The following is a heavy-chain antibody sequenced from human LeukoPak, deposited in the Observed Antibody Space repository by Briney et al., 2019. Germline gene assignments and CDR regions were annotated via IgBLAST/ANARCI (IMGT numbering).Heavy chain of an antibody. CDR2: IYPGDSDT. V-gene: IGHV5-51*01. CDR1: GYSFTSYW. CDR3: ARRTSLPPYYYDSSGYYGGNDAFDI. D-gene: IGHD3-22*01. Sequence: GESLKISCKGSGYSFTSYWIGWVRQMPGKGLEWMGIIYPGDSDTRYSPSFQGQVTISADKSISTAYLQWSSLKASDTAMYCCARRTSLPPYYYDSSGYYGGNDAFDIWGQGPMVTVSS. J-gene: IGHJ3*02.